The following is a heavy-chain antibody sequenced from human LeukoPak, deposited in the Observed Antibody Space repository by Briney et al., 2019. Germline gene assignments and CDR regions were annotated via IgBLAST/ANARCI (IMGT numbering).Heavy chain of an antibody. D-gene: IGHD3-10*01. CDR2: ISGSGGST. J-gene: IGHJ4*02. Sequence: GGSLRLSCAASGFTFSSYAMKWVRQAPGKGLEWVSAISGSGGSTYYADSVKGRFTISRDNSKNTLYLQMNSLRAEDTAVYYCAKGSLWFGEFNYWGQGTLVTVSS. V-gene: IGHV3-23*01. CDR3: AKGSLWFGEFNY. CDR1: GFTFSSYA.